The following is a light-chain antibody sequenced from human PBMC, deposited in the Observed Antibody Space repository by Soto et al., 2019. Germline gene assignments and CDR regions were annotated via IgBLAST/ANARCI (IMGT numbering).Light chain of an antibody. CDR2: GAS. CDR3: HQYNNWPPWT. V-gene: IGKV3D-15*01. Sequence: EIVLTQSPGTLSLSPGERATLSCRASQSVSSNYLAWYQQKPGQAPRLLIYGASSRATGIPARFSGSGSGTEFTLTISSLQSEDYAVYYCHQYNNWPPWTFGQGTRLEIK. CDR1: QSVSSN. J-gene: IGKJ5*01.